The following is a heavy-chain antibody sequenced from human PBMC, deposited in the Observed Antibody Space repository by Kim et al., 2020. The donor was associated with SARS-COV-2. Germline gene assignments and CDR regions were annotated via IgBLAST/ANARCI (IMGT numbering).Heavy chain of an antibody. Sequence: ASVKVSCKASGYTFTGYYMHWVRQAPGQGLEWMGWINPNSGGTNYAQKFQGRVTMTRDTSISTAYMELSRLRSDDTAVYYCARGPCGYCSSTSRPFAVDPWGQGTLVTVSS. CDR2: INPNSGGT. V-gene: IGHV1-2*02. J-gene: IGHJ5*02. CDR1: GYTFTGYY. D-gene: IGHD2-2*01. CDR3: ARGPCGYCSSTSRPFAVDP.